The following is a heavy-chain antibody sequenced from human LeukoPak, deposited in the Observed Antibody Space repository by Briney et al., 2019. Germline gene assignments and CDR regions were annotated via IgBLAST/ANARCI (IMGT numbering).Heavy chain of an antibody. V-gene: IGHV3-23*01. CDR2: ISVNGGRA. CDR3: ARGGYCSSTSCYVFDS. J-gene: IGHJ4*02. D-gene: IGHD2-2*01. Sequence: PGGSLRLSCAASGFTFYNYVMSWVRQTPGKGLEWVSLISVNGGRASYADSVKGRFTISRDNAKNTLYVQMNNLRAEDTALYYCARGGYCSSTSCYVFDSWGQGTLVTVSS. CDR1: GFTFYNYV.